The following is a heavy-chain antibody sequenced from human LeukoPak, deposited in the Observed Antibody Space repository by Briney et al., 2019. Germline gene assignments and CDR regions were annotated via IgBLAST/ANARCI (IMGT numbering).Heavy chain of an antibody. V-gene: IGHV3-53*01. CDR2: IYSGGST. CDR1: GFTFSSYA. D-gene: IGHD1-20*01. Sequence: GGSLRLSCAASGFTFSSYAMSWVRQAPGKGLEWVSVIYSGGSTYYADSVKGRFTISRDNSKNTLYLQMNSLRAEDTVVYYCASGSHYYYNWNLWGQGTLVTVSS. J-gene: IGHJ5*02. CDR3: ASGSHYYYNWNL.